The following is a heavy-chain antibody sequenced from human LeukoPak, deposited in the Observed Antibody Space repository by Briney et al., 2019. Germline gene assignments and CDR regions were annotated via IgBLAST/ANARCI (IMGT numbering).Heavy chain of an antibody. V-gene: IGHV3-21*05. CDR2: ISSSSSNI. J-gene: IGHJ4*02. Sequence: GGSLRLSCAASGFTFSSYWMSWVRQAPGQGLEWVSYISSSSSNIYYADSVKGRFTISRDNAKTSLYLQMNSLRAEDTAVYYCATDPGPHSGIWGQGTLVTVSS. CDR1: GFTFSSYW. D-gene: IGHD1-14*01. CDR3: ATDPGPHSGI.